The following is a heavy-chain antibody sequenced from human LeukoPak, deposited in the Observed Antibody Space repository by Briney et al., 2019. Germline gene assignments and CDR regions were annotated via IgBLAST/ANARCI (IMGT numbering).Heavy chain of an antibody. Sequence: GGSLRLSCAASGFTFSSYSMNWVRQAPGKGLEWVSSISSSSSYIYYADSVKGRFTISRDNARNSLYLQMSSLRAEDTAVYYCARSRSVSNYKGMDVWGQGTTVTVSS. CDR1: GFTFSSYS. J-gene: IGHJ6*02. CDR2: ISSSSSYI. CDR3: ARSRSVSNYKGMDV. V-gene: IGHV3-21*01. D-gene: IGHD5/OR15-5a*01.